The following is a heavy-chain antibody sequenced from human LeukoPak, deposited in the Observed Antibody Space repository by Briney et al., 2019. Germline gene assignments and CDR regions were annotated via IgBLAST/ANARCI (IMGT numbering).Heavy chain of an antibody. V-gene: IGHV3-33*06. Sequence: GGSLRLSCAASGFTFSSYGMHWVRQAPGKGLEWVAVIWYDGSNKYYADSVKGRFTISRDSSKNTLFLQMNSLRAEDTAVYFCAKDLTSGNFGYYFDYWGQGTLVTVSS. CDR3: AKDLTSGNFGYYFDY. D-gene: IGHD3-3*01. J-gene: IGHJ4*02. CDR2: IWYDGSNK. CDR1: GFTFSSYG.